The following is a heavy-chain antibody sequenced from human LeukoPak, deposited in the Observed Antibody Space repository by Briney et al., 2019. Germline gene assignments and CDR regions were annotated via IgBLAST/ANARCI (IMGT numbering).Heavy chain of an antibody. D-gene: IGHD3-22*01. CDR1: GFIFSSYA. CDR2: ISGSGGST. CDR3: TMIVVPHDY. J-gene: IGHJ4*02. Sequence: GGSLRLSCAASGFIFSSYAMNWVRQAPGKGLEWVSVISGSGGSTYYADSVKGRFTISRDNSKNTLYLQMNSLKTEDTAVYYCTMIVVPHDYWGQGTLVTVSS. V-gene: IGHV3-23*01.